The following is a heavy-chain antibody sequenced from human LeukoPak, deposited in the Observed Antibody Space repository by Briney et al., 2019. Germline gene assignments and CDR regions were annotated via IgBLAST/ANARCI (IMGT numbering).Heavy chain of an antibody. CDR3: AKDWNYGDYVHFDY. D-gene: IGHD4-17*01. V-gene: IGHV3-23*01. Sequence: GGSLRLSCAASGFAFDDYGLGWVRQIPGKGLEWVSAISGSGGSTYYADSVKGRFTISRDNSKNTLYLQMNSLRAEDTAVYYCAKDWNYGDYVHFDYWGQGTLVTVSS. CDR1: GFAFDDYG. CDR2: ISGSGGST. J-gene: IGHJ4*02.